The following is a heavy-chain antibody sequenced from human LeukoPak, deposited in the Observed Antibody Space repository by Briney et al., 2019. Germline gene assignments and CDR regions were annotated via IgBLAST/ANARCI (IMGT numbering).Heavy chain of an antibody. D-gene: IGHD5-12*01. CDR3: ARDRGYDNAFDI. CDR2: ISRSSSYI. V-gene: IGHV3-21*01. J-gene: IGHJ3*02. Sequence: GGSLRLSCAASGFTFSSYSMNWVRQAPGKGLEWVSSISRSSSYIYYADSVKGRFTISRDNAKNSLYLQMTSLRAEDTAVYYCARDRGYDNAFDIWGQGTMVTVSS. CDR1: GFTFSSYS.